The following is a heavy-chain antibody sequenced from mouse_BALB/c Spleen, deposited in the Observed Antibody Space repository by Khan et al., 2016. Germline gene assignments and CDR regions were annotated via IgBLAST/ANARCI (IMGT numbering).Heavy chain of an antibody. J-gene: IGHJ4*01. V-gene: IGHV3-2*02. CDR2: IIYSGST. Sequence: EVQLQESGPGLMKPSQSLSLTCTVTGYSITSDYAWNWIRQFPGNKLEWMGYIIYSGSTTYTPSLKSRISITRDTSKNQFFLQLNSVTIEATATYYCASDGPNYAMDYWGQGTSVTVSS. D-gene: IGHD2-3*01. CDR1: GYSITSDYA. CDR3: ASDGPNYAMDY.